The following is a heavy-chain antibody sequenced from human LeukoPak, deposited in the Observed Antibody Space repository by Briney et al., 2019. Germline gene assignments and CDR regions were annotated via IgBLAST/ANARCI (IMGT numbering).Heavy chain of an antibody. CDR1: RYTFTGYY. D-gene: IGHD3-3*01. Sequence: ASVKVSCKASRYTFTGYYMHWVRQAPGQGLEWMGWINPNSGGTSYAQKFQGRVTMTRDTSISTAYMELSRLRSDDTAVYYCARDSFLRFLEWLPFDPWGQGTLVTVSS. CDR3: ARDSFLRFLEWLPFDP. CDR2: INPNSGGT. V-gene: IGHV1-2*02. J-gene: IGHJ5*02.